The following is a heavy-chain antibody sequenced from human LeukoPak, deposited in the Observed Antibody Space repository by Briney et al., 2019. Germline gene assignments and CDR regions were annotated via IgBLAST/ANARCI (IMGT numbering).Heavy chain of an antibody. CDR1: GYTFTGYY. Sequence: GASVKVSCKASGYTFTGYYMHWVRQAPGQGLGWMGRINPNSGGTNYAQKFQGRVTMTRDTSISTAYMELSRLRSDDTAVYYCARGSSWYDYYYYMDVWGKGTTVTVSS. J-gene: IGHJ6*03. CDR3: ARGSSWYDYYYYMDV. CDR2: INPNSGGT. D-gene: IGHD6-13*01. V-gene: IGHV1-2*06.